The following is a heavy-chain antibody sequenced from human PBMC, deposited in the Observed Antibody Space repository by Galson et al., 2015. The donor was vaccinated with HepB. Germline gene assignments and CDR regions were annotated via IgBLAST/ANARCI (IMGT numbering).Heavy chain of an antibody. CDR3: AKAKTAMGLNAFDM. CDR1: GFTFNSFG. Sequence: SLRLSCAASGFTFNSFGMHWVRQAPGKGLEWVAVISYDGINKYYADSVKGRFTISRDNSKNTLYLQMNSLRAEDTAVYHCAKAKTAMGLNAFDMWGQGTMVIVSS. J-gene: IGHJ3*02. D-gene: IGHD5-18*01. CDR2: ISYDGINK. V-gene: IGHV3-30*18.